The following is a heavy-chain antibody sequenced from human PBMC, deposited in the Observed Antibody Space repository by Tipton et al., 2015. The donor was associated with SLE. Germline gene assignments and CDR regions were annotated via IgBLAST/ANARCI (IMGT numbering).Heavy chain of an antibody. CDR3: ARVVAVGATHYYDVDV. CDR1: GGYISSDIYY. V-gene: IGHV4-39*07. J-gene: IGHJ6*02. CDR2: VYDSGTT. D-gene: IGHD2-15*01. Sequence: TLSLTCSVSGGYISSDIYYWGWIRQPPGKGLEWIGSVYDSGTTYYNPSLKSRATMSVDTSKTQFSLKLSSLTAADTAVYYCARVVAVGATHYYDVDVWGQGTTVTVSS.